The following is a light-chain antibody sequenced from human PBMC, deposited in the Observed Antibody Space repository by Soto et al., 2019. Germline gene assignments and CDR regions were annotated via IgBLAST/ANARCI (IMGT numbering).Light chain of an antibody. CDR3: QHWNDYSWT. Sequence: DINMTQSPSTLSASVGDRFTITCRASQSISIWLAWYQQKPGKAPNLLIYKTSSLETGVPSRFSGSGSGTEFTLTISSLQPDDFATYYCQHWNDYSWTFGQGTKVEVK. CDR1: QSISIW. V-gene: IGKV1-5*03. J-gene: IGKJ1*01. CDR2: KTS.